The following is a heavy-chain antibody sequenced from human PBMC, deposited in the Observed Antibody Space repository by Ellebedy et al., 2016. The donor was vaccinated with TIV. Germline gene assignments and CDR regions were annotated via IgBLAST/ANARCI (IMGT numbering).Heavy chain of an antibody. V-gene: IGHV4-59*01. D-gene: IGHD3-22*01. J-gene: IGHJ5*02. CDR2: IYYSGST. Sequence: MPSETLSLTCTVSGGSISSYYWSWIRQPPGKGLEWIGYIYYSGSTNYNPSLKSRVTISVDTSKNQFSLKLSSVTAADTAVYYCARGLGVDYYDSSGYDPWGQGTLVTVSS. CDR3: ARGLGVDYYDSSGYDP. CDR1: GGSISSYY.